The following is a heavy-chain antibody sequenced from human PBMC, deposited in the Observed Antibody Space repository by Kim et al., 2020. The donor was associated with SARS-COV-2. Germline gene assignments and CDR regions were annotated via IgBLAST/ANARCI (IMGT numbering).Heavy chain of an antibody. D-gene: IGHD3-9*01. Sequence: PSLKSRVTISVDTSKNQFSLKLSSVTAADTAVYYCARGTDYDILTGGTDYWGQGTLVTVSS. CDR3: ARGTDYDILTGGTDY. J-gene: IGHJ4*02. V-gene: IGHV4-34*01.